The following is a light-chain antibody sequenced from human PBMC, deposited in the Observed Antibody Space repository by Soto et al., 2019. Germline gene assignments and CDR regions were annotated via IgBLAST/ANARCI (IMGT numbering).Light chain of an antibody. J-gene: IGKJ4*01. CDR3: QQVYVYPST. V-gene: IGKV1-6*01. Sequence: AIEMTQSPSSLSASVGDSITITCRASQDIRSDLGWYQQKPGKAPNLLIYAASTLQSGVPSRFSGGGSGTDFTLTISSLQPEDFATYYCQQVYVYPSTFGGGTKVDIK. CDR1: QDIRSD. CDR2: AAS.